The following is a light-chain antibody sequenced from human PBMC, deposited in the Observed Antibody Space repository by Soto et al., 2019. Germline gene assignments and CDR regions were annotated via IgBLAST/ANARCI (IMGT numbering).Light chain of an antibody. V-gene: IGLV2-11*01. CDR3: CSYARTYRLMI. J-gene: IGLJ2*01. CDR2: DVS. CDR1: YSDIGSYND. Sequence: QSALTQPRSVSGSPGQSVTISCTGTYSDIGSYNDVSWYQHHPAKAPRLIIFDVSQRPSGVPDRFSGSKSGNTASLTISGLQTEDEADYYCCSYARTYRLMIFGEGTKVTVL.